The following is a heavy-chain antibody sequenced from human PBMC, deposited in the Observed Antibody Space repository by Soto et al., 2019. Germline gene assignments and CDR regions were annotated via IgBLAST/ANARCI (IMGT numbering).Heavy chain of an antibody. D-gene: IGHD1-20*01. J-gene: IGHJ5*02. V-gene: IGHV1-2*02. CDR2: INPNSGGT. Sequence: QVQLVQSGAEVKKPGASVKVSCKASGYTFTGYYMHWVRQAPGQGLEWMGWINPNSGGTNYSQKFQGRVTMTRDTSISTAYMALSRLRSDDTAVYYCARGQYNWNRAGGWFDPWGQGTLVTVSS. CDR1: GYTFTGYY. CDR3: ARGQYNWNRAGGWFDP.